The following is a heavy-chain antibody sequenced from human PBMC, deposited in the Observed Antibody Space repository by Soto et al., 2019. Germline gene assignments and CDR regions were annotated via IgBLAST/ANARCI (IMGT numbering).Heavy chain of an antibody. CDR3: ARITLSGWYGITIDY. V-gene: IGHV2-26*01. J-gene: IGHJ4*02. D-gene: IGHD6-19*01. Sequence: PTLVNPTETLTLTCTVSGFSLSNARMGVSWIRQPPGKALEWLAHIFSNDEKSYSTSLKSRLTISKDTSKSQVVLTMTNMDPVDTATYYCARITLSGWYGITIDYWGQGTLVTVSS. CDR2: IFSNDEK. CDR1: GFSLSNARMG.